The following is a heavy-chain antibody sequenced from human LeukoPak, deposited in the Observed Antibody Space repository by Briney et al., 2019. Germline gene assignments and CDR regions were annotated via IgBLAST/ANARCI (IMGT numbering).Heavy chain of an antibody. CDR3: AREDTAMADAFDI. D-gene: IGHD5-18*01. CDR2: SSTDGSRT. CDR1: GFTFSSYW. Sequence: PGGSVRLSCAASGFTFSSYWMHWVRQAPGEGLVWVSRSSTDGSRTSYADSVKGRFTISRDNAKNTLYLQMNSLRAEDTAVYYCAREDTAMADAFDIWGQGTMVTVSS. J-gene: IGHJ3*02. V-gene: IGHV3-74*01.